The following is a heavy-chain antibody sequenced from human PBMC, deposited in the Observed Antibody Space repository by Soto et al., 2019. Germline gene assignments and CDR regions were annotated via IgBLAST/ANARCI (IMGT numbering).Heavy chain of an antibody. J-gene: IGHJ5*02. V-gene: IGHV1-3*05. CDR3: ARDGIAAAGTSWFDP. CDR2: INAGNGNT. D-gene: IGHD6-13*01. Sequence: QVQLVQSGAEEKKPGASVKVSCKASGYTFTSHAMHWVRQAPGQRLEWMGWINAGNGNTKYSQKFQGRVTITTDTSASTAYMELSSLRSEDTAVHYCARDGIAAAGTSWFDPWGQGTLVTVSS. CDR1: GYTFTSHA.